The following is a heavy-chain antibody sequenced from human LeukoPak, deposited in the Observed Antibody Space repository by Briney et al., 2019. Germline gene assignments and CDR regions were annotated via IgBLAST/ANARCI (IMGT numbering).Heavy chain of an antibody. D-gene: IGHD5-24*01. CDR2: IYPGDFDT. Sequence: GESLKISCKGSGYSFTSYWIGWVRQMPGKGLEWMGVIYPGDFDTRYSPAFQGQVTISADKSISTAYLQWSSLKASDTAMYYCAREGKDGFRVIDYWGQGTLVTVSS. V-gene: IGHV5-51*01. CDR3: AREGKDGFRVIDY. J-gene: IGHJ4*02. CDR1: GYSFTSYW.